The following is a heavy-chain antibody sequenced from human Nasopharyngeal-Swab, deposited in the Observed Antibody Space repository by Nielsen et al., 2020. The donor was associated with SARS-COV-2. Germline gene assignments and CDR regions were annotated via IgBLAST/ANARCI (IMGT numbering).Heavy chain of an antibody. Sequence: SVKVSCKASGGTFGNYAISWVRQAPGQGLEWMGRIITSFGKANYAQKFQGRVTFNADKSTSTAYMELRSLRSEDTAVYYCARFLDYCDLYFDHWGQGTLVTVSS. J-gene: IGHJ4*02. CDR1: GGTFGNYA. CDR3: ARFLDYCDLYFDH. D-gene: IGHD4-17*01. CDR2: IITSFGKA. V-gene: IGHV1-69*04.